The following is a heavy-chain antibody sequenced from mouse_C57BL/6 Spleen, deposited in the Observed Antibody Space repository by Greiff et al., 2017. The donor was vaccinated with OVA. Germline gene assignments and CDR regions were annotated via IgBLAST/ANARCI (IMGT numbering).Heavy chain of an antibody. CDR3: AREGAWFAY. V-gene: IGHV1-55*01. Sequence: QVQLQQPGAELVKPGASVKMSCKASGYTFTSYWMHWVKQRPGQGLEWIGVIYPGSGSTNYNEKFKSKATLTVDTSSSTAYMQLSSLTSEDSAVSNCAREGAWFAYWGQGTLVTVSA. J-gene: IGHJ3*01. CDR1: GYTFTSYW. CDR2: IYPGSGST.